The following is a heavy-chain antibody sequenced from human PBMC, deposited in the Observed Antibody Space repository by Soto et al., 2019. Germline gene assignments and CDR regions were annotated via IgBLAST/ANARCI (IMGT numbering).Heavy chain of an antibody. D-gene: IGHD3-10*01. J-gene: IGHJ4*02. CDR1: GFSLSTKGVG. V-gene: IGHV2-5*01. CDR2: IYWNDDK. Sequence: QITLKESGPTLVKPTQTLTLTCTFSGFSLSTKGVGVGWIRQPPGKALEWLAFIYWNDDKRYSPFLKSRLTITKDTSKNQVVLRLTDMDPVDTATYYCARAEAQYYYVSGCYRHYFDYWGQGTLVTGSS. CDR3: ARAEAQYYYVSGCYRHYFDY.